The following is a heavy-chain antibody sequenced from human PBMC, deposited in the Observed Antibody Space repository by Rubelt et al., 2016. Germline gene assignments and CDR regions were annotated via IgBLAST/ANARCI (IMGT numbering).Heavy chain of an antibody. CDR1: GGSISSGGYY. D-gene: IGHD1-20*01. J-gene: IGHJ5*02. Sequence: QVQLQESGPGLVKPSQTLSLTCTVSGGSISSGGYYWSWIRQHPGKGLEWIGYIYYSGSTYYNQSLKSRVNITSETSRKHCSRRLSSVTAADTAVYYCARHSLNNWKEVGYFDPWGQGALVTVSS. CDR3: ARHSLNNWKEVGYFDP. CDR2: IYYSGST. V-gene: IGHV4-31*03.